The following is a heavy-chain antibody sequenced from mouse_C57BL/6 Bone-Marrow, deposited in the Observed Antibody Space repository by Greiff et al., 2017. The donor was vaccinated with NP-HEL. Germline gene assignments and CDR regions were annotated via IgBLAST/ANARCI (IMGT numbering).Heavy chain of an antibody. V-gene: IGHV1-15*01. CDR1: GYTFTDYE. J-gene: IGHJ1*03. CDR3: TYYGSSSTWYFDV. CDR2: IDPETGGT. D-gene: IGHD1-1*01. Sequence: QVQLKQSGAELVRPGASVTLSCKASGYTFTDYEMHWVKQTPVHGLEWIGAIDPETGGTAYNQKFKGKAIMTADKSSSTAYMELRSLTSDDSAVYYCTYYGSSSTWYFDVWGTGTTVTVSS.